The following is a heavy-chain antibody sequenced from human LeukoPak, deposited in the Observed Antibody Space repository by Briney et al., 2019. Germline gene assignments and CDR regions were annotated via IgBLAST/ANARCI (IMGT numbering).Heavy chain of an antibody. D-gene: IGHD1-26*01. CDR1: GFTFSSYW. CDR3: ARDRAGTYFPEYFDY. J-gene: IGHJ4*02. V-gene: IGHV3-7*01. CDR2: IKQDGSEK. Sequence: GGSLRLSCAASGFTFSSYWMSWVRQAPGKGLEWVANIKQDGSEKYYVDSVKGRFTISRDNAKNSLYLQMNSLRAEDTAVYFCARDRAGTYFPEYFDYWGQGTLVTVSS.